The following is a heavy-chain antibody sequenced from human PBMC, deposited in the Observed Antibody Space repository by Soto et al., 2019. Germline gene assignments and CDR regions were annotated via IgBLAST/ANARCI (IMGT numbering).Heavy chain of an antibody. V-gene: IGHV4-34*01. CDR1: GGSFSGYY. J-gene: IGHJ4*02. CDR2: INHSEST. CDR3: ARVADHLRYVDWLTDY. D-gene: IGHD3-9*01. Sequence: SETLSLTCAVSGGSFSGYYWSWSRQPPGKGLEWIGEINHSESTNYNPTLKSRVPIAVDTSKNQFSLNLSSVSAADTAVYYCARVADHLRYVDWLTDYWGQGTLVTVSS.